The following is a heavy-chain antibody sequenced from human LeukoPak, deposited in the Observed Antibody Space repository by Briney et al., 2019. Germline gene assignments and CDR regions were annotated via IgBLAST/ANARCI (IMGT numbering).Heavy chain of an antibody. CDR2: ISHDGSNK. V-gene: IGHV3-30*18. Sequence: PGRSLRLSCAASGFAFSSYSMHWVRQAPGKGLEWVAVISHDGSNKYNADSVKGRFTISRDNSKNTVYLQMNSLRAEDTAVYYCAKVRYSSSYYYGMDVWGQGTTVTVSS. J-gene: IGHJ6*02. CDR3: AKVRYSSSYYYGMDV. CDR1: GFAFSSYS. D-gene: IGHD6-13*01.